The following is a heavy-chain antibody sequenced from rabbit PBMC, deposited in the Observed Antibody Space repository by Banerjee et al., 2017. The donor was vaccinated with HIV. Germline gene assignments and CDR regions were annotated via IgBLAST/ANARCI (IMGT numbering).Heavy chain of an antibody. CDR1: GFSFSSNW. V-gene: IGHV1S45*01. D-gene: IGHD2-1*01. CDR2: IDTSNGDT. Sequence: LEESGGGLVKPGGTLTLTCTVSGFSFSSNWICWVRQAPGKGLEWIACIDTSNGDTDYANWPKGRFTISKASSTTVTLQMTSLTAADTATYFCARDWRYDDYDLWGQGTLVTVS. CDR3: ARDWRYDDYDL. J-gene: IGHJ6*01.